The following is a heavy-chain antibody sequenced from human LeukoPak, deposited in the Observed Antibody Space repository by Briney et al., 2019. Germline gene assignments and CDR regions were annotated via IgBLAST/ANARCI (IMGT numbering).Heavy chain of an antibody. Sequence: PSETLSLTCTVSGGSINSYYWSWIRQPPGKGLEWIGYIYYSGSTNYNPSLKSRVTISVDTSKNQFSLKLSSVTAADTAVYYCARYSGSYYGYFDYWGQGTLVTVSS. CDR1: GGSINSYY. J-gene: IGHJ4*02. CDR2: IYYSGST. V-gene: IGHV4-59*01. CDR3: ARYSGSYYGYFDY. D-gene: IGHD1-26*01.